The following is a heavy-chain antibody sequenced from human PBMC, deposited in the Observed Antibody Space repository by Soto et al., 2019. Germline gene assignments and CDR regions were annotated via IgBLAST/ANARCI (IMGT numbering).Heavy chain of an antibody. V-gene: IGHV1-69-2*01. CDR3: ATASSIVGRLWYFDL. CDR1: GYIFTDYY. D-gene: IGHD6-6*01. Sequence: EVQLVQSGAEVKKPGATVKISCKVSGYIFTDYYVYWVQQAPGKGLEWMGFLDPEDGETMYAEKFQGRITITADTSTETAYTELSRLRSEGTAVYYCATASSIVGRLWYFDLGGRGTLVTVSS. J-gene: IGHJ2*01. CDR2: LDPEDGET.